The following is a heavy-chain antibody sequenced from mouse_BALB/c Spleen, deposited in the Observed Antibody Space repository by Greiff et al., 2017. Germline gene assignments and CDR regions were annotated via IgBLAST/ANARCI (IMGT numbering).Heavy chain of an antibody. CDR3: AKHARGGLYYAMDY. CDR1: GFSLTDYG. Sequence: VHLVESGPGLVAPSQSLSITCTVSGFSLTDYGVSWIRQPPGKGLEWLGVIWGGGSTYYNSALKSRLSISKDNSKSQVFLKMNSLQTDDTAMYYCAKHARGGLYYAMDYWGQGTSVTVSS. J-gene: IGHJ4*01. CDR2: IWGGGST. D-gene: IGHD3-1*01. V-gene: IGHV2-6-5*01.